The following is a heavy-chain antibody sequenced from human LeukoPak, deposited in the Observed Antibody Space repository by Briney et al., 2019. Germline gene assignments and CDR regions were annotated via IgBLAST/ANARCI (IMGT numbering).Heavy chain of an antibody. J-gene: IGHJ6*03. CDR2: INPNSGGT. CDR3: ARVMTIFGVVGYMDV. V-gene: IGHV1-2*02. Sequence: ASVKVSCKASGYTFTGYYMHWVRQAPGQGLEWMGWINPNSGGTNYAQKFQGRVTMTRDTSISTAYMELSRLRSDDTAVYYCARVMTIFGVVGYMDVWGKGTTVTVSS. CDR1: GYTFTGYY. D-gene: IGHD3-3*01.